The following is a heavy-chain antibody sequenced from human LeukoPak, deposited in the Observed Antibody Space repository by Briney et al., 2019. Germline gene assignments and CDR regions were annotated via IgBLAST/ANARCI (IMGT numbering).Heavy chain of an antibody. Sequence: SETLSLTCTVSGGSISSSSYYWGWIRQPPGKGLEWIGSIYYSGSTYYNPSLKSRVTISVDTSKNQFSLKLSSVTAADTAVYYCARVTLRYFDWLGYYYMDVWGKGTTVTVSS. V-gene: IGHV4-39*07. CDR1: GGSISSSSYY. D-gene: IGHD3-9*01. CDR3: ARVTLRYFDWLGYYYMDV. J-gene: IGHJ6*03. CDR2: IYYSGST.